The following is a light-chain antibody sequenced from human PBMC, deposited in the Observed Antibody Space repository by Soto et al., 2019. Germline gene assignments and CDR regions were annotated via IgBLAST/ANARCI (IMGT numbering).Light chain of an antibody. CDR2: EVN. Sequence: QSALTQPASVSGSPGQSITITFTGTSSDVGSYKDVSWYHQHPGKAPTVMIFEVNNRPSGVSNRFSGCKSVNTASLTISGLQAQDEADYDCSSHTHTITLIGFGTRGKLTVL. J-gene: IGLJ1*01. CDR3: SSHTHTITLIG. V-gene: IGLV2-14*01. CDR1: SSDVGSYKD.